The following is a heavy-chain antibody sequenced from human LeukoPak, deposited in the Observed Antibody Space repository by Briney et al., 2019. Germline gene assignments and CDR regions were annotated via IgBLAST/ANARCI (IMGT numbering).Heavy chain of an antibody. V-gene: IGHV4-59*08. CDR3: ASLTVVAATGWFDP. Sequence: SETLSLTRTVSGGSISSYYWSWIRQPPGKGLEWIGYIYYSGSTNYNPSLKSRVTISVDTSKNQFSLKLSSVTAADTAVYYCASLTVVAATGWFDPWGQGTLVTVSS. J-gene: IGHJ5*02. CDR1: GGSISSYY. CDR2: IYYSGST. D-gene: IGHD2-15*01.